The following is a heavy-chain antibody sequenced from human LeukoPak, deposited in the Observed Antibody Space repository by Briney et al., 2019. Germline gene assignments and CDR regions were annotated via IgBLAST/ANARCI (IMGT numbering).Heavy chain of an antibody. CDR2: ISSSGSTI. J-gene: IGHJ3*02. CDR1: GFTFSSYE. Sequence: PGGSLRLSCAASGFTFSSYEMNWVRQAPGKGLEWVSYISSSGSTIYYADSVKGRFTISRDNAKNSLYLQMNSLRAEDTAVYYCATAPGLLWFGSDAFDIWSQGTMVTVSS. D-gene: IGHD3-10*01. CDR3: ATAPGLLWFGSDAFDI. V-gene: IGHV3-48*03.